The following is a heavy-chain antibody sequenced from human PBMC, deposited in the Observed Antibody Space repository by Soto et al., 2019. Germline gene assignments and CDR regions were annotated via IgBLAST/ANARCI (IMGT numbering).Heavy chain of an antibody. CDR1: GFTFSGYG. CDR3: AKGSSSVYYYYYGIDV. V-gene: IGHV3-30*18. CDR2: MSNDGSNK. J-gene: IGHJ6*02. D-gene: IGHD6-6*01. Sequence: PGGSLRLSCVASGFTFSGYGMHWVRQAPGKGLEWVAVMSNDGSNKYYADSVKGRFTISRDNSKNMLYLQMNSPRTEDTAVYYCAKGSSSVYYYYYGIDVWGQGTTVTVS.